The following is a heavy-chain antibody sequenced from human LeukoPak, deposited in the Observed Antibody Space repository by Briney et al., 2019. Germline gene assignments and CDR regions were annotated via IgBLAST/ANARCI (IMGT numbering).Heavy chain of an antibody. J-gene: IGHJ4*02. Sequence: GGSLTHSCAASGFTFTSYWIHWVRQAPGKGLVWVSSINRDGRSTSYADSVKDRFTISRDNAKNTVFLQMNSLRAEDTAVYCCARDPYDILTGPYFDYWGLGTLVTVSS. CDR1: GFTFTSYW. D-gene: IGHD3-9*01. V-gene: IGHV3-74*01. CDR2: INRDGRST. CDR3: ARDPYDILTGPYFDY.